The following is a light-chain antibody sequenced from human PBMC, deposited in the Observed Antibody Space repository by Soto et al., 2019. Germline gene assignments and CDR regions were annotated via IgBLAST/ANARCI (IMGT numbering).Light chain of an antibody. V-gene: IGKV3-20*01. J-gene: IGKJ2*01. CDR1: QSVSSSY. CDR3: QQYDSSPRYT. Sequence: EIVLTQSPGTLSLSPGERATLSCRASQSVSSSYLAWYQQKPGQAPRLLIYSASSRATGIPDRFSGSGSGTDFTLTISRLEPEDFAVYYCQQYDSSPRYTFGQGTKLEIK. CDR2: SAS.